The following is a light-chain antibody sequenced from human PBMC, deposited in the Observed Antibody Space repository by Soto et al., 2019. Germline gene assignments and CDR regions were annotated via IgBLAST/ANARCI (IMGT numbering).Light chain of an antibody. CDR1: QSVSPY. V-gene: IGKV3-11*01. CDR3: QQRITWPLT. J-gene: IGKJ4*01. Sequence: EIVLTQSPAILSLSPGERATLSCRASQSVSPYLAWYQQKPGQAPRLLIYDASKRPTGIPGRFSGSGSGTDFTLTISSLEPEDFAVYYCQQRITWPLTVGGGTKLEIK. CDR2: DAS.